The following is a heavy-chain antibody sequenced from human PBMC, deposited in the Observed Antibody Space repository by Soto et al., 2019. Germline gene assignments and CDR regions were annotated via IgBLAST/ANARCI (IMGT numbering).Heavy chain of an antibody. D-gene: IGHD2-2*01. CDR1: GFSFSTYS. V-gene: IGHV3-21*01. CDR3: ARQGTSTKYYTMDV. CDR2: ISSSSSSAYI. Sequence: GGSLRLSCAASGFSFSTYSMNWVRQAPGKGLEWVSSISSSSSSAYIFYADSVKGRSTISRDNAENSLYLQMNSLRVEDTAVYYCARQGTSTKYYTMDVWGQGTKVTVYS. J-gene: IGHJ6*02.